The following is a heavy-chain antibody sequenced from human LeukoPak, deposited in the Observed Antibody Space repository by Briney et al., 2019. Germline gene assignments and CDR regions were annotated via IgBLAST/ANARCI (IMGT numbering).Heavy chain of an antibody. CDR3: AKDHRSLGAFDI. CDR1: GFTFSSYG. J-gene: IGHJ3*02. Sequence: GGSLRLSCAASGFTFSSYGMHWVRQAPGKGLEWVAFIRYDGSNKYYADSVEGRFTISRDNSKNTLYLQMNSLRAEDTAVYYCAKDHRSLGAFDIWGQGTMVTVSS. V-gene: IGHV3-30*02. CDR2: IRYDGSNK.